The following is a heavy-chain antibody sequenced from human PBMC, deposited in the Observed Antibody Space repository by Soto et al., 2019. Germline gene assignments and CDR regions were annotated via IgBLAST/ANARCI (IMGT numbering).Heavy chain of an antibody. CDR2: IYPGDSDT. V-gene: IGHV5-51*01. D-gene: IGHD1-26*01. Sequence: GESLKISCKGSGYSFTSYWIGWVRQMPGKGLEWMGIIYPGDSDTRYSPSFQGQVTISADKSISTAYLQWSSLKASDTAMYYCARLPLGDTPAGSIAFDIWGQGTMVTVSS. CDR1: GYSFTSYW. CDR3: ARLPLGDTPAGSIAFDI. J-gene: IGHJ3*02.